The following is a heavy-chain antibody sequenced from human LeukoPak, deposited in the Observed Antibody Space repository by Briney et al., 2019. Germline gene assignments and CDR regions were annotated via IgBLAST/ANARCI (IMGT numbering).Heavy chain of an antibody. CDR2: IYHSGST. J-gene: IGHJ4*02. CDR3: TRTDWNALGF. D-gene: IGHD1-1*01. CDR1: GYSITSGYY. V-gene: IGHV4-38-2*02. Sequence: SETLSLTCTVSGYSITSGYYWGWIRQPPGKGQEWIGSIYHSGSTYYNPSLKSRVTISTDTSKNQFSLKLSSVTAADAAVYYCTRTDWNALGFWGQGTLVTVSS.